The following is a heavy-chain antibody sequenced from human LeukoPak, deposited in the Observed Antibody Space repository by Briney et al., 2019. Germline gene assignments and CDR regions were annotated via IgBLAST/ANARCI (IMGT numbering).Heavy chain of an antibody. Sequence: GGSLKISCKASGYSFTSYWIGWVRHMPGKGLEWMGIIDPSDSETRCAPSFQGQVIISVDKSLTTAYLQWNSLKASDTAMYYCARQTAMGRSGDYWGQGTLVTVSS. V-gene: IGHV5-51*01. J-gene: IGHJ4*02. CDR3: ARQTAMGRSGDY. CDR1: GYSFTSYW. CDR2: IDPSDSET. D-gene: IGHD7-27*01.